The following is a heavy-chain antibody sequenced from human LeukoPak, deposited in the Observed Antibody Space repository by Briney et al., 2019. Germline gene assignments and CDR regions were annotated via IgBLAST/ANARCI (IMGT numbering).Heavy chain of an antibody. CDR3: ARDLGGSYQVY. CDR2: INPSGGST. Sequence: ASVKVSCKASGYTFTTYYMHWVRQAPGQGFEWMGIINPSGGSTNYAQKFQGRVTMTRDTSTSTVYMELSSLRSDDTAVYYCARDLGGSYQVYWGQGTLVTVSS. CDR1: GYTFTTYY. D-gene: IGHD1-26*01. J-gene: IGHJ4*02. V-gene: IGHV1-46*01.